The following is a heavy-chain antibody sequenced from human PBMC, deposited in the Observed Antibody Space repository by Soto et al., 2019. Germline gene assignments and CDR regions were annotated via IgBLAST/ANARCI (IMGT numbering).Heavy chain of an antibody. J-gene: IGHJ4*02. CDR1: GFTFSNAW. D-gene: IGHD3-9*01. Sequence: VGPLRLSCAASGFTFSNAWRNWVRQAPGKGLEWVGRIKSKTDGGTTDFAASVKGRFAISRDDSKNMVYLQMNSLKTEDTAVYYCNRLSEGLQYFDWHDYWGQGTLVTVSS. CDR2: IKSKTDGGTT. CDR3: NRLSEGLQYFDWHDY. V-gene: IGHV3-15*07.